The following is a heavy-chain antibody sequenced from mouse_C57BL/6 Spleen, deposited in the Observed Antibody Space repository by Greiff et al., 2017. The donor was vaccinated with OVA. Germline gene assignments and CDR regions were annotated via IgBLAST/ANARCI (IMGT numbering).Heavy chain of an antibody. CDR2: INYDGSST. V-gene: IGHV5-16*01. J-gene: IGHJ1*03. CDR1: GFTFSDYY. CDR3: ARAHGSSSRYFDV. Sequence: EVQLVESEGGLVQPGSSMKLSCTASGFTFSDYYMAWVRQVPEKGLEWVANINYDGSSTYYLDSLKSRFIISRDNAKNILYLQMRSLKSEDTATYYCARAHGSSSRYFDVWGTGTTVTVSS. D-gene: IGHD1-1*01.